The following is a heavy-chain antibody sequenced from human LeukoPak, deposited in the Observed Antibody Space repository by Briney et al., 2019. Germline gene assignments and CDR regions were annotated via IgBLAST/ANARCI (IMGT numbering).Heavy chain of an antibody. J-gene: IGHJ4*02. V-gene: IGHV1-46*01. D-gene: IGHD1-26*01. CDR1: GYTFTSYY. CDR2: INPSGGST. CDR3: ARLPYSGSSPEDFFDY. Sequence: ASVKVSCKASGYTFTSYYMHWVRQAPGQGLEWMGIINPSGGSTSYAQKFQGRVTMTRDTSTSTVYMELSSLRSEDTAVYYCARLPYSGSSPEDFFDYWGQGTLVTVSS.